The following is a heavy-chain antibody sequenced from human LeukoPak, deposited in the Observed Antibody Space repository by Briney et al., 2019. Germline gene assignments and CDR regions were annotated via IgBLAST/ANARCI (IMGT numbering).Heavy chain of an antibody. V-gene: IGHV3-66*01. D-gene: IGHD2-15*01. J-gene: IGHJ6*02. CDR2: IYSGGST. Sequence: GGSLRLSCAASGFTVSSNYMSWVRQAPGKGLEWVSVIYSGGSTYYADSVKGRFTISRDNSKNTLYLQMNSLRAEDTAVYYCARDRRLLNYYNGMDVWGQGTTVTVSS. CDR1: GFTVSSNY. CDR3: ARDRRLLNYYNGMDV.